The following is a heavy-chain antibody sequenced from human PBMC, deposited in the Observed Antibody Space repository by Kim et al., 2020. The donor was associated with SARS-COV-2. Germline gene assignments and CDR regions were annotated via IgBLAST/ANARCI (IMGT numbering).Heavy chain of an antibody. CDR3: ARVLNSGTCSGASCYLGS. V-gene: IGHV3-11*06. Sequence: KGRFTISRDNAKNSVYLQMNSLRDEDTAVYYCARVLNSGTCSGASCYLGSWGQGTLVTVSS. D-gene: IGHD2-15*01. J-gene: IGHJ4*02.